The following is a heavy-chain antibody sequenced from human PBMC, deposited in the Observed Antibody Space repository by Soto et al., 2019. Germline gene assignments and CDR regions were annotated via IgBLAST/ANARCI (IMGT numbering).Heavy chain of an antibody. J-gene: IGHJ3*01. V-gene: IGHV1-69*12. CDR3: ARGHESGGSSDAFDV. D-gene: IGHD2-15*01. CDR2: VLPFFGTA. Sequence: QVQLVQSGAEVKKPGSSVKVSCKASGGSFRREAINWVRQAPGQGPEWMGGVLPFFGTADYAQKFQGRITRRADVSTTTVYMEVSSLRFEHTAVYYCARGHESGGSSDAFDVWGQGTMVIVSS. CDR1: GGSFRREA.